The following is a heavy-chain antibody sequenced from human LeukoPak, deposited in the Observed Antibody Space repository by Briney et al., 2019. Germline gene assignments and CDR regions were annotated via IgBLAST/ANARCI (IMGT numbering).Heavy chain of an antibody. V-gene: IGHV4-4*02. J-gene: IGHJ5*02. Sequence: SETLSLTCAVSDGSISSSNWWSWVRQPPGKGLECIGEIFHTGSTNYNPSLKSRVTISIDKSNNQFSLRLTSVTAADTAVYYCARVGSSWYARGYWFDPWGPGTLVTVSS. CDR2: IFHTGST. CDR3: ARVGSSWYARGYWFDP. D-gene: IGHD6-13*01. CDR1: DGSISSSNW.